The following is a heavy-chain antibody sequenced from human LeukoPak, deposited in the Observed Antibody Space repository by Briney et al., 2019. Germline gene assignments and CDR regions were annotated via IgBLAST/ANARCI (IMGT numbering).Heavy chain of an antibody. CDR3: ARDLGSGKYYSYFDY. D-gene: IGHD1-26*01. Sequence: SETLSLTCTVSGGSVSNYYWSWVRQPPGKGLEWIGYIYYSGTTSYNPPLKSRLTISVDTSKNQFSLKLSSVTAADTAVYYCARDLGSGKYYSYFDYWGQGTLVTVSS. J-gene: IGHJ4*02. CDR1: GGSVSNYY. CDR2: IYYSGTT. V-gene: IGHV4-59*02.